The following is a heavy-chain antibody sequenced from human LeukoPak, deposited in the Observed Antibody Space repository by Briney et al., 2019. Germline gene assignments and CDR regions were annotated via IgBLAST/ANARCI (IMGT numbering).Heavy chain of an antibody. D-gene: IGHD3-10*01. J-gene: IGHJ6*03. CDR3: ARATMVRRYVYYYMDV. V-gene: IGHV1-2*02. CDR2: INPNSGGT. Sequence: ASVKVSCKASGYTFTGYYMHWVRQAPGQGLEWMGWINPNSGGTNYAQKFQGRVTMTRDTSISTAYMELSSLRSEDTAVYYCARATMVRRYVYYYMDVWGKGTTVTASS. CDR1: GYTFTGYY.